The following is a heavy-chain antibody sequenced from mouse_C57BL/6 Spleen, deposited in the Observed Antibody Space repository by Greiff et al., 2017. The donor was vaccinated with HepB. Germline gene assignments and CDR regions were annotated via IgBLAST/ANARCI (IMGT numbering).Heavy chain of an antibody. CDR1: GYTFTSYW. J-gene: IGHJ4*01. CDR2: IYPGSGST. V-gene: IGHV1-55*01. D-gene: IGHD2-1*01. CDR3: ARYYGNPHYAMDY. Sequence: QVQLQQPGAELVKPGASVEMSCKASGYTFTSYWITWVKQRPGQGLEWIGDIYPGSGSTNYNEKFKSKATLTVDTSSSTAYMQLSSLTSEDSAVYYCARYYGNPHYAMDYWGQGTSVTVSS.